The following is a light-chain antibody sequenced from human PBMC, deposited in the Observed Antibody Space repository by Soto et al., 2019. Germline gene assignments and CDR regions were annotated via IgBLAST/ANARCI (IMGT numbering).Light chain of an antibody. CDR1: QSVSSK. J-gene: IGKJ1*01. Sequence: DIVMTQSPATLSVSPGERATLSCRASQSVSSKLAWYQQKRGQSPRILMYGASTRATGIPVRFSGSGSGTEFTLIISSLQSEDFAVYYCQQYNDWPRTFGQGTKVEIK. CDR2: GAS. V-gene: IGKV3-15*01. CDR3: QQYNDWPRT.